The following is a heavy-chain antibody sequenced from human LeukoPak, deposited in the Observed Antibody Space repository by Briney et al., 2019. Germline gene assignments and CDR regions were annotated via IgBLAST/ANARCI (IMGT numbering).Heavy chain of an antibody. Sequence: GRSLRLSCAASGFTFSSYGMHWVRQAPGKGLEWVAVISYDGSNKYYATSVKGRFTISRDNSKNTLYLQMGSLRAEDMAVYYCARGRCSGGSCYSNYYYYYGMDVWGQGTTVTVSS. V-gene: IGHV3-30*03. CDR1: GFTFSSYG. J-gene: IGHJ6*02. D-gene: IGHD2-15*01. CDR2: ISYDGSNK. CDR3: ARGRCSGGSCYSNYYYYYGMDV.